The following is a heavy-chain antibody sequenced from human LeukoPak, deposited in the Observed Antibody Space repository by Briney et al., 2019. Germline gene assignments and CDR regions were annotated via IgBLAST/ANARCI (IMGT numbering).Heavy chain of an antibody. CDR3: ATENNVARYYFDY. CDR1: GLTFGRYN. D-gene: IGHD2-21*01. CDR2: INTKGGLI. V-gene: IGHV3-48*03. J-gene: IGHJ4*02. Sequence: GGSLRLSWAASGLTFGRYNMNWVRQTPGGGLEWIAHINTKGGLIYFANSVKGRFTISRDNTYNSLDLHMHSLRVEDTAVYYCATENNVARYYFDYWGQGTLVTVSS.